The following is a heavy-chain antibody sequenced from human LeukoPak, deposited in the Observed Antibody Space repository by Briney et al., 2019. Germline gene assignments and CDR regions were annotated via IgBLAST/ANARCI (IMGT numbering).Heavy chain of an antibody. J-gene: IGHJ6*03. CDR1: GFTFSSYE. D-gene: IGHD4-17*01. CDR2: ISSSGSTI. V-gene: IGHV3-48*03. CDR3: ARDTTVSYYYYYMDV. Sequence: GGSLRLSCAASGFTFSSYEMNWVRQAPGKGLEWVSYISSSGSTIYYADSVKGRFTISRDNAKNSLYLQVNSLRAEDTAVYYCARDTTVSYYYYYMDVWGKGTTVTVSS.